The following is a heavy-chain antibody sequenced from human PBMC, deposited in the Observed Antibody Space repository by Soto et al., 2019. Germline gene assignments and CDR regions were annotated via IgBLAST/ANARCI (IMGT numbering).Heavy chain of an antibody. CDR2: IKQDGSEK. D-gene: IGHD3-10*01. CDR1: GFTFSSYW. CDR3: ARGVGEAVPEFYYFDY. J-gene: IGHJ4*02. V-gene: IGHV3-7*03. Sequence: GGSLRLSCAASGFTFSSYWMSWVRQAPGKGLEWVANIKQDGSEKYYVDSVKGRFTISRDNAKNSLYLQMNSLRAEDTAVYYCARGVGEAVPEFYYFDYWGQGTLVTVSS.